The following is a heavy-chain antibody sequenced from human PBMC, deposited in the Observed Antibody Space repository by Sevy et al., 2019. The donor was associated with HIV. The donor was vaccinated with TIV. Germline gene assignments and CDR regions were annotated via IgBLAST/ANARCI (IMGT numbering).Heavy chain of an antibody. D-gene: IGHD3-22*01. CDR2: ISGSGGST. J-gene: IGHJ5*02. CDR1: GFTFSSYA. CDR3: AKGVSSGYYSGFDT. Sequence: GGSLRLSCAASGFTFSSYAMSWVRQAPGKGLEWVSAISGSGGSTYYADSMKGRSTISKHNSKKTLYLQMNSLRAETTAVSSCAKGVSSGYYSGFDTWGQGTLVTVSS. V-gene: IGHV3-23*01.